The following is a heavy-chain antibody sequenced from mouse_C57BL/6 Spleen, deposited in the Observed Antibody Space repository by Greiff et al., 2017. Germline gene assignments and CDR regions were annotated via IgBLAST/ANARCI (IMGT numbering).Heavy chain of an antibody. Sequence: QVQLQQSGAELAKPGASVKLSCKASVYTFTSYWMHWVKQRPGQGLEWIGYIIPSSGYTKYNQKFKDKATLTADKSSSTAYMQQRRLTYEDSAVYYCERIGDGGYFDYWGQGTTLTVSS. J-gene: IGHJ2*01. CDR3: ERIGDGGYFDY. CDR1: VYTFTSYW. V-gene: IGHV1-7*01. CDR2: IIPSSGYT. D-gene: IGHD3-1*01.